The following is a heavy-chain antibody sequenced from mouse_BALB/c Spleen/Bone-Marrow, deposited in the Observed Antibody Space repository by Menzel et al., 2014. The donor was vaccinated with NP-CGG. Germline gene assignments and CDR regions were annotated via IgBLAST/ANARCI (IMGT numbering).Heavy chain of an antibody. V-gene: IGHV14-3*02. J-gene: IGHJ3*01. Sequence: VQLQQPGAELVKPGASVKLSYTASGFNIKDTYMHWVKQRPEQGLEWIGRIAPANGNTKYDPKFQGKATITADTSSNTAYLQLSSLTSEDTAVYYCAMITTGAWFAYWGQGTLVTVSA. D-gene: IGHD2-4*01. CDR2: IAPANGNT. CDR1: GFNIKDTY. CDR3: AMITTGAWFAY.